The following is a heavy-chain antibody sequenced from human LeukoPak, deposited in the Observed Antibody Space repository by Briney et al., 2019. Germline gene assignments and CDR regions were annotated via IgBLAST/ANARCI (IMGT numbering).Heavy chain of an antibody. V-gene: IGHV3-23*01. CDR1: GFTFSSYA. CDR2: ISGSGGST. D-gene: IGHD6-19*01. CDR3: AKMPVSYSSGWSNFDY. Sequence: GGSLRLSCAASGFTFSSYAMGWVRQAPGKGLEWVSGISGSGGSTYYADSVKGRFTISRDNSKNTLYLQMNSLRAEDTAVYYCAKMPVSYSSGWSNFDYWGQGNLVTVSS. J-gene: IGHJ4*02.